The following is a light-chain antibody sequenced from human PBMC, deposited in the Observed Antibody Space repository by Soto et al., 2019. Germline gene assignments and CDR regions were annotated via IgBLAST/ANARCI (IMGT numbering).Light chain of an antibody. CDR1: SSDIGADIS. CDR2: EVS. Sequence: QSALTQPASVSASPGQSITISCTVTSSDIGADISVSWYQQHPGKATKLMSYEVSNRSSGVSNRFSASRSGTTASLTISGLQAEDEADYYCSSRNTSNPYVFGTGTKLTVL. J-gene: IGLJ1*01. V-gene: IGLV2-14*01. CDR3: SSRNTSNPYV.